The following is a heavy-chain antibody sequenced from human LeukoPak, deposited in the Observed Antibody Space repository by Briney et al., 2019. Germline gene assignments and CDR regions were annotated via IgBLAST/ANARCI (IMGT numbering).Heavy chain of an antibody. J-gene: IGHJ5*02. CDR3: ARRGGNGLSSGWLPHNWFDP. V-gene: IGHV1-2*02. CDR1: GYMFTDYY. Sequence: ASVKVSCKTSGYMFTDYYMNWVRQAPGQGLEWMGWINPNSGGTNYAQKFQGRVTMTRDTSISTAYMELSRLRSDDTAVYYCARRGGNGLSSGWLPHNWFDPWGQGTLVTVSS. D-gene: IGHD6-19*01. CDR2: INPNSGGT.